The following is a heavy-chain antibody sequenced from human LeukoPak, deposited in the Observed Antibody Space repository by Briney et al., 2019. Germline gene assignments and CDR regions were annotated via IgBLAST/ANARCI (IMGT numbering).Heavy chain of an antibody. CDR3: TRPPSRPYCSSTSCYSDDY. D-gene: IGHD2-2*01. CDR2: IRSKANSYAT. J-gene: IGHJ4*02. Sequence: GGSLRLSCAASGFTFSGSAMDWVRQASGKGLEWVGRIRSKANSYATAYAASVKGRFTISRDDSKNTAYLQMNSLKTEDTAVYYCTRPPSRPYCSSTSCYSDDYWGQGTLVTVSS. CDR1: GFTFSGSA. V-gene: IGHV3-73*01.